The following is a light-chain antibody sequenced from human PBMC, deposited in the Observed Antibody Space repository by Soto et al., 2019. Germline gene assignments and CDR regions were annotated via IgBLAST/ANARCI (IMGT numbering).Light chain of an antibody. V-gene: IGKV1-5*01. J-gene: IGKJ4*01. CDR3: QQYHSYSLT. Sequence: DIQMTQSPSTLSASVGDRVTITCRASQSISSWLPWYQQKPGKAPKLLIYDASSLESGVPSRFSGSGSGTEFTLTIRSLKPDDFASDDCQQYHSYSLTFGGGTKVEIK. CDR1: QSISSW. CDR2: DAS.